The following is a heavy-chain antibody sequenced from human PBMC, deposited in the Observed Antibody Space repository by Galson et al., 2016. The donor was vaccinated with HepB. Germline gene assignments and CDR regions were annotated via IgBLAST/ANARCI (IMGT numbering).Heavy chain of an antibody. CDR2: IYYGGST. CDR1: GDSISSSY. Sequence: ETLSLTCTVSGDSISSSYWNWIRQPPGKGLEWIGYIYYGGSTNNNPSLKSRVTISLDTSKNQFSLTLSSVTAADTAVYYCARDASSGSYYYYGMDVWGPGTTVTVSS. CDR3: ARDASSGSYYYYGMDV. V-gene: IGHV4-59*01. J-gene: IGHJ6*02. D-gene: IGHD6-25*01.